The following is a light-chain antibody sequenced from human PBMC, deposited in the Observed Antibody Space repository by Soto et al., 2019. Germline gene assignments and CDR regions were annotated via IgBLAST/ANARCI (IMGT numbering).Light chain of an antibody. CDR2: AAS. CDR1: QSIRTY. Sequence: DIQMTQSPSSLSASVGDRVTITCRASQSIRTYLNWYQQKSGTAPKLLIYAASSLQSGVPSRFSGSGAGSDFTLTISSLQPADFATYYCQQRGKWPSTFGPGTKVDIK. CDR3: QQRGKWPST. V-gene: IGKV1-39*01. J-gene: IGKJ2*02.